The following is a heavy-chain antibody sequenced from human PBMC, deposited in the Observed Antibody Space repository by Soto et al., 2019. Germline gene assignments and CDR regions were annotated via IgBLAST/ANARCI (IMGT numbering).Heavy chain of an antibody. J-gene: IGHJ6*03. Sequence: ASVKVSCKTSGYSFTNYGINWVRQAPGQGLEWMGWSSAHSGNTNYAQNLQGRVTMTTDTSTNTAYMELRSLTSDDTAVYYCARERCGGTSCYPLLGYYMDVWGKGTTVTVSS. CDR1: GYSFTNYG. V-gene: IGHV1-18*01. CDR3: ARERCGGTSCYPLLGYYMDV. CDR2: SSAHSGNT. D-gene: IGHD2-2*01.